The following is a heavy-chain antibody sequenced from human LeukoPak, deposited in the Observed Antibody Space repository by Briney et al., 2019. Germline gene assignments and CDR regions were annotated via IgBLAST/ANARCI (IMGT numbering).Heavy chain of an antibody. J-gene: IGHJ4*02. D-gene: IGHD3-3*01. V-gene: IGHV3-21*01. CDR1: GFTFSNYA. CDR2: ISSSSSYI. CDR3: ARGWRFLGVDY. Sequence: PGRSLRLSCVASGFTFSNYAMHWVRQAPGKGLEWVSSISSSSSYIYYADSVKGRFTISRDNAKNSLYLQMNSLRAEDTAVYYCARGWRFLGVDYWGQGILVTVSS.